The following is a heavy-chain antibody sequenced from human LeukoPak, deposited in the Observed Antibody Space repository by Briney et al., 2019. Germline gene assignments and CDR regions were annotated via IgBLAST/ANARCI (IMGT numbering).Heavy chain of an antibody. D-gene: IGHD2-8*01. J-gene: IGHJ2*01. Sequence: GGSQRLSCAASGFTFSSYAMSWVRQAPGKGLEWVSAISAGGITTYYANSVKGRFTISRDNSKSSLYLQMNSLRAEDTAVYYCAKDPVSHWYFDLWGRGTLVTVSS. CDR2: ISAGGITT. CDR3: AKDPVSHWYFDL. CDR1: GFTFSSYA. V-gene: IGHV3-23*01.